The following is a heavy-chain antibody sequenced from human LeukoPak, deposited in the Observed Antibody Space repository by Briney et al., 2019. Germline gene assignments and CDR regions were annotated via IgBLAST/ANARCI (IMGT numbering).Heavy chain of an antibody. J-gene: IGHJ4*02. CDR1: GFTFSSYA. CDR2: ISGSGGST. D-gene: IGHD3-3*01. CDR3: AKDLRFYDFWSGSVY. Sequence: PGGSLRLSCAASGFTFSSYAMSRVRQAPGKGLEWVSAISGSGGSTYYADSVKGRFTISRDNSKNTLYLQMNSLRAEDTAVYYCAKDLRFYDFWSGSVYWGQGTLVTVSS. V-gene: IGHV3-23*01.